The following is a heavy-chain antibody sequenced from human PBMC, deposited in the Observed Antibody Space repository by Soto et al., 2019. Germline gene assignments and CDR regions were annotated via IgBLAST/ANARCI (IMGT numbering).Heavy chain of an antibody. CDR1: GYTFTSYG. CDR2: ISAYNGNT. D-gene: IGHD3-3*01. V-gene: IGHV1-18*04. J-gene: IGHJ5*02. CDR3: ARIFGVVMMEMSDP. Sequence: GASVKVSFKASGYTFTSYGISWVRQAPGQGLEWMGWISAYNGNTNYAQKPQGRVTMTTDTSTSTAYMELRSLRSDDTAVYYCARIFGVVMMEMSDPWGQGTLVTVSS.